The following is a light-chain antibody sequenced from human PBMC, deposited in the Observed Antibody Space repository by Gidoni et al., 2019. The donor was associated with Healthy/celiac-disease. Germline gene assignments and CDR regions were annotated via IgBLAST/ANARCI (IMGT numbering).Light chain of an antibody. CDR3: QQSYSTPRYT. CDR1: QSISSY. CDR2: AAS. J-gene: IGKJ2*01. V-gene: IGKV1-39*01. Sequence: DIQMTQSPSSLSASVGDRVTIPCRASQSISSYLNWYQQKPGKAPKRLIYAASSLQSGVPSRFSGSGSGTDFTLTISSLQPEDFATYYCQQSYSTPRYTFGQGTKLEIK.